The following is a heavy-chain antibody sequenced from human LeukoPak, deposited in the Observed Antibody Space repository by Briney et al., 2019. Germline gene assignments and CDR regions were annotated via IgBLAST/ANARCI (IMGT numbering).Heavy chain of an antibody. D-gene: IGHD3-3*01. CDR1: GYTFTSYS. CDR3: ARLNYITIFGVVIILFDY. J-gene: IGHJ4*02. V-gene: IGHV1-18*01. Sequence: ASVKVSCKASGYTFTSYSISWVRQAPGQGLEWMGWISAYNGNTNYAQKLQGRVTMTTDTSTSTAYMELRSLRSDDTAVYYCARLNYITIFGVVIILFDYWGQGTLVTVSS. CDR2: ISAYNGNT.